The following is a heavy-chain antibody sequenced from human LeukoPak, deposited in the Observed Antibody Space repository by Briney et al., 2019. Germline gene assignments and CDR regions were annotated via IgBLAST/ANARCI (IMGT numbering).Heavy chain of an antibody. D-gene: IGHD3-10*01. J-gene: IGHJ5*02. CDR2: IYQSGST. Sequence: SQTLSLTCAVSGGSISNGGYSWSCIRQPPGKGLECIGYIYQSGSTYYNPSLKSRLTISVDRSKNQFSVKLSSVTAADTAVYYCARVPDASGLGGVWFDPWGQGTLVTVSS. V-gene: IGHV4-30-2*01. CDR1: GGSISNGGYS. CDR3: ARVPDASGLGGVWFDP.